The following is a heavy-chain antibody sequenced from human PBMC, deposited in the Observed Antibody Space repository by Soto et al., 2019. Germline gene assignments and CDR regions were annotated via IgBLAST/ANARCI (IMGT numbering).Heavy chain of an antibody. V-gene: IGHV3-7*03. CDR2: IKQDGSEK. J-gene: IGHJ4*02. Sequence: GSLRLSCAASGFTCSSYWMSWVRQAPGKGLEWVANIKQDGSEKYYVDSVKGRFTISRDNAKNSLYLQMNSLRAEDTAVYYCATEDGGSYFRPTDYWGQGTLVTVSS. CDR3: ATEDGGSYFRPTDY. D-gene: IGHD1-26*01. CDR1: GFTCSSYW.